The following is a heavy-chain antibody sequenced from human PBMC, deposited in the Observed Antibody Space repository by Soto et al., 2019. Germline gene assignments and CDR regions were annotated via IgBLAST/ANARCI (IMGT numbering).Heavy chain of an antibody. CDR3: AREGAGTTPGGFDP. CDR1: SASITSVGYS. D-gene: IGHD1-7*01. J-gene: IGHJ5*02. CDR2: VYQSGTT. V-gene: IGHV4-31*03. Sequence: QAQLQESGPGLVKPSQTLSLTCTVSSASITSVGYSWTWIRQHPGKGLELLGYVYQSGTTDYTPSLKGRATISGDTSKNKFYLRLTSVTAADTAIYYCAREGAGTTPGGFDPWGQGTLVTVSS.